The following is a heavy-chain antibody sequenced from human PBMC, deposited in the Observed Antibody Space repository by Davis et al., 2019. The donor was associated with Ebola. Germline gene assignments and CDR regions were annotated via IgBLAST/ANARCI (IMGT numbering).Heavy chain of an antibody. CDR3: ARRDKNYESSGIRGTYGMDV. Sequence: GGSLRLSCVASGSNFSSYVIHWVRQAPSKGLEWVAVISYDGSNKYYADSVKGRFTVSRDNSKNTLYLQTNSLRAEDTAVYYCARRDKNYESSGIRGTYGMDVWGQGTTVTVSS. J-gene: IGHJ6*02. D-gene: IGHD3-22*01. CDR1: GSNFSSYV. V-gene: IGHV3-30-3*01. CDR2: ISYDGSNK.